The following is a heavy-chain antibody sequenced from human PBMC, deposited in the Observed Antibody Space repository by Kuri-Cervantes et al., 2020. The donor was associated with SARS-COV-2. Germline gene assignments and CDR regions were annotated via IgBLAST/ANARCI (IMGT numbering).Heavy chain of an antibody. V-gene: IGHV4-59*12. Sequence: GSLRLSCTVSGGSISSYYWSWIRQPPGKGLEWIGYIYYSGSTNYNPSLKSRVTISVDKSKNQFSLKLSSVTAADTAVYYCARGQYQLLFPDYWGQGTLVTVSS. CDR1: GGSISSYY. CDR3: ARGQYQLLFPDY. J-gene: IGHJ4*02. CDR2: IYYSGST. D-gene: IGHD2-2*01.